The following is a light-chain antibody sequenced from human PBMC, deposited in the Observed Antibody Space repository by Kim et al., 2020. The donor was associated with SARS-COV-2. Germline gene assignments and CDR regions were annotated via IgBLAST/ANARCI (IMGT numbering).Light chain of an antibody. J-gene: IGKJ1*01. CDR3: MQATHLPRT. CDR2: KVS. V-gene: IGKV2-30*01. Sequence: DVVMTQSPLSLPVTLGQPASISCRSSQSLVYSDGNTYLSWFQQRPGQSPRQLIYKVSNRDSGVPDRFSGGGSGTDFTLTISRVEAEDVGVYYCMQATHLPRTFGQGTKVDIK. CDR1: QSLVYSDGNTY.